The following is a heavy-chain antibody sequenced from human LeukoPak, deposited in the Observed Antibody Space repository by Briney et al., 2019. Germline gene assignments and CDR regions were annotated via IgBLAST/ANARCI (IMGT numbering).Heavy chain of an antibody. CDR1: GYTFTSYY. Sequence: GASVKVSCTASGYTFTSYYMHWVRQAPGQGLEWMGIINPSGGSTSYAQKFQGRVTMTRDTSTSTVYMELSSLRSEDTAVYYCARDSHSSSWYDGLDYWGQGTLVTVSS. V-gene: IGHV1-46*01. CDR3: ARDSHSSSWYDGLDY. J-gene: IGHJ4*02. D-gene: IGHD6-13*01. CDR2: INPSGGST.